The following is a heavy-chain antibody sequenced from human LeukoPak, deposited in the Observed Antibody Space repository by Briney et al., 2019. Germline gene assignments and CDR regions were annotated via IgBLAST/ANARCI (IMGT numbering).Heavy chain of an antibody. Sequence: ASVKVSCKASGYTFSSYDINWVRQAAGQGLEWMGWMNPNSGNRGYAQKFQGRVTITRNTSISTAYMELSNLRSEDTAVYYCARGLKGLDYWGQGTLVTVSS. J-gene: IGHJ4*02. CDR3: ARGLKGLDY. V-gene: IGHV1-8*01. CDR1: GYTFSSYD. CDR2: MNPNSGNR.